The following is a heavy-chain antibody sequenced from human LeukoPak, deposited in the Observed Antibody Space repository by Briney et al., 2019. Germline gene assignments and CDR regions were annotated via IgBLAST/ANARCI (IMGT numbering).Heavy chain of an antibody. CDR3: VRDLYITVVPVAGAFDF. D-gene: IGHD2-2*01. J-gene: IGHJ4*02. Sequence: GGSLTLSCAASGFTFRRYWMSWVRQAPGMGLEWVAKIKQDGSDEYYVDSVKGRFTISRDNAKNLLYLQMNSLRDEDTAIYYCVRDLYITVVPVAGAFDFWGRGILVTVSS. V-gene: IGHV3-7*01. CDR2: IKQDGSDE. CDR1: GFTFRRYW.